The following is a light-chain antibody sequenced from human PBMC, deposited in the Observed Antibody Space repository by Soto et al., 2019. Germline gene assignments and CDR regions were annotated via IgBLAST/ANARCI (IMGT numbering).Light chain of an antibody. CDR3: ISHIPSTTTHWV. Sequence: QSALTQPASVSGSPGQSITISCIGTNTDVGGYDSVSWYQHHPGKAPKMLIFEVYNRPSGISDRFSGSKSGDTASLTISGLQAEYEADYYCISHIPSTTTHWVFVGGTKLTVL. J-gene: IGLJ3*02. V-gene: IGLV2-14*01. CDR1: NTDVGGYDS. CDR2: EVY.